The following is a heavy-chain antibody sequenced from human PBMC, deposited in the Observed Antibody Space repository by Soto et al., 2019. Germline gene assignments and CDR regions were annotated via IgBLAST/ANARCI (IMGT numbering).Heavy chain of an antibody. Sequence: SETLSLTCTVSGGSISSYYWSWIRQPPGKGLEWIGYIYYSGSTNYNPSLKSRVTISVDTSKNQFSLKLSSVTAADTAVYYCARVLPSGWYGKGNWFDQWGQGTLVTVSS. J-gene: IGHJ5*02. V-gene: IGHV4-59*01. CDR3: ARVLPSGWYGKGNWFDQ. D-gene: IGHD6-19*01. CDR1: GGSISSYY. CDR2: IYYSGST.